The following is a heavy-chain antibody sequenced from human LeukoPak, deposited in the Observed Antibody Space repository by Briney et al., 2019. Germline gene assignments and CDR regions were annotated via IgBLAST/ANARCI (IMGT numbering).Heavy chain of an antibody. CDR3: ARVPSYDFWSGYYGRYFDY. Sequence: PSETLSLTCAVYGGSFSGYYWSWIRQAPGKGLEWIREINHSGSTNYNPSLKSRVTISVDTSKNQFSLKLSSVTAADTAVYYCARVPSYDFWSGYYGRYFDYWGQGTLVTVSS. V-gene: IGHV4-34*01. D-gene: IGHD3-3*01. CDR2: INHSGST. CDR1: GGSFSGYY. J-gene: IGHJ4*02.